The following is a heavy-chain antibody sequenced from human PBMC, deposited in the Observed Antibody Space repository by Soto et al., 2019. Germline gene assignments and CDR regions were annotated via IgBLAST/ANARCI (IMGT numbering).Heavy chain of an antibody. CDR2: IIPILGIA. J-gene: IGHJ5*02. D-gene: IGHD4-17*01. CDR3: ARDRDGYYRPLTGNWFDP. V-gene: IGHV1-69*04. Sequence: SVKVSCKASGGTFSSYTISWVRQAPGQGLEWMGRIIPILGIANYAQKFQGRVTITADKSTSTAYMELSSLRSEDTAVYYCARDRDGYYRPLTGNWFDPWGQGTLVTVSS. CDR1: GGTFSSYT.